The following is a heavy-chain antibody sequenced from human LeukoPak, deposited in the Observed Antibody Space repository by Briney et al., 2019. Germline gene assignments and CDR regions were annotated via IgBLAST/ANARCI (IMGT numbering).Heavy chain of an antibody. CDR1: GYTFTSYD. CDR2: MNPNSGNT. V-gene: IGHV1-8*01. D-gene: IGHD3-16*02. J-gene: IGHJ4*03. CDR3: ATHRMDDYVWGSYRSLRYFDY. Sequence: ASVKVSCKASGYTFTSYDINWVRQATGQGLEWMGWMNPNSGNTGYAQKFQGRVTMTRNTSISTAYMELSSLRSEDTAVYYCATHRMDDYVWGSYRSLRYFDYWGQGTTVTVSS.